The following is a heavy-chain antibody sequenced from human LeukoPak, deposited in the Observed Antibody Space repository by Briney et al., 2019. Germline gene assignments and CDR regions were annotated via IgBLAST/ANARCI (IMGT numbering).Heavy chain of an antibody. Sequence: PGASVKVSCKASGYTLTAYYMHWVRQAPGQGLEWMGWINPSSGGSNYAQKFQGRVTMTRDTSISTVYMELSGLRSDDTAVYYCARGFELELRYWGQGTLVTVSS. CDR2: INPSSGGS. V-gene: IGHV1-2*02. J-gene: IGHJ4*02. CDR3: ARGFELELRY. CDR1: GYTLTAYY. D-gene: IGHD1-7*01.